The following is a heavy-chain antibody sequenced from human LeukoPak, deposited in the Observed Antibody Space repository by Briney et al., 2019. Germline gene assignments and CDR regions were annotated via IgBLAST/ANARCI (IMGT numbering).Heavy chain of an antibody. CDR3: ARAHVLRYFDWFRQTSRDAFDI. Sequence: SETLSLTCTVSGGYISNSSYYWGWIRQPPGKGLEWIVSIYYSGSTYYNPSLKSRVTISVYTSKYQFSLKPSSVTAADTAVYYCARAHVLRYFDWFRQTSRDAFDIWGQGTMVTVSS. D-gene: IGHD3-9*01. CDR1: GGYISNSSYY. V-gene: IGHV4-39*01. CDR2: IYYSGST. J-gene: IGHJ3*02.